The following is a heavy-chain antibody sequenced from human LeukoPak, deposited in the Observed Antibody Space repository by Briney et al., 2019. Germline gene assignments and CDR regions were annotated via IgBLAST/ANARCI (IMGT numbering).Heavy chain of an antibody. Sequence: GRSLRLSCAASGFTFSKNAMSWVRQAPGKGLEWVSSLSGSGADTYYADSVKGRFTISRDNAKNTAYLQMNSLRAEDTAVYYCAKDPYGTRYFDYWGQGTLVTAS. CDR3: AKDPYGTRYFDY. CDR1: GFTFSKNA. CDR2: LSGSGADT. J-gene: IGHJ4*02. V-gene: IGHV3-23*01. D-gene: IGHD2-2*01.